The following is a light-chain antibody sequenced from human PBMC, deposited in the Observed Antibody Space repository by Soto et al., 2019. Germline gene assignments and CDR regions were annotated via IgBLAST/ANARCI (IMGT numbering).Light chain of an antibody. J-gene: IGKJ4*01. CDR2: GAS. Sequence: EVVMTQSPAALSASPGERVILSCRASQNIGSNLAWYQQRPGQAPRLLMYGASTRATETPARFSGSGSATDFTLTISSLQSEDFAVYYCQQYNNWPPLTFGGGTKVDIK. CDR3: QQYNNWPPLT. CDR1: QNIGSN. V-gene: IGKV3-15*01.